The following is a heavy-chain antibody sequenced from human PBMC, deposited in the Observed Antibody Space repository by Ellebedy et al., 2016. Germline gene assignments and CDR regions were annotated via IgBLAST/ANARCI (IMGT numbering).Heavy chain of an antibody. CDR2: INHTGTT. Sequence: GSLRLXCAVDRGSFSGYYWSWIRQSPGKGLEWIGEINHTGTTNCNPSLKSRLTISADKSKNQFYLKLSSVTATDTAVYYCARGRVVTVPLNSFDPWGQGTLVTVSS. CDR3: ARGRVVTVPLNSFDP. V-gene: IGHV4-34*01. J-gene: IGHJ5*02. D-gene: IGHD4-23*01. CDR1: RGSFSGYY.